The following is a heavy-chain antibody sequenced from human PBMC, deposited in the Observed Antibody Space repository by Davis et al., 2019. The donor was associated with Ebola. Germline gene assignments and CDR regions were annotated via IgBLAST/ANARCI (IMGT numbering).Heavy chain of an antibody. CDR3: ARSNPFVGMDI. J-gene: IGHJ6*02. V-gene: IGHV3-30*02. CDR2: IRYDGSDK. Sequence: PGGSLRLSCAAPGFTFSSFGMHWVRQAPGKGLEWVAFIRYDGSDKYYADSVKGRFTISRHHSNNTLYLQMNSLRPDDTAMYYCARSNPFVGMDIWGQGTTVIVSS. CDR1: GFTFSSFG.